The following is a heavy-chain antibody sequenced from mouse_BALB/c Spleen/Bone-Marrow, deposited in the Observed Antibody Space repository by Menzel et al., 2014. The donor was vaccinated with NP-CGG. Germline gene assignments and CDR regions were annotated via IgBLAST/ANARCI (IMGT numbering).Heavy chain of an antibody. CDR2: IDTSDSYT. Sequence: QVQLKESGAELGMPGASVKMSCKASGYTFTDKWMYWVKQRPGQGLEWIGAIDTSDSYTNYNRKFMGKASLTVDASSSTAYMQVSSLTSDDSAVYYCARGGHDFSLDYWGQGTSVTGSS. J-gene: IGHJ4*01. V-gene: IGHV1-69*01. CDR1: GYTFTDKW. D-gene: IGHD2-4*01. CDR3: ARGGHDFSLDY.